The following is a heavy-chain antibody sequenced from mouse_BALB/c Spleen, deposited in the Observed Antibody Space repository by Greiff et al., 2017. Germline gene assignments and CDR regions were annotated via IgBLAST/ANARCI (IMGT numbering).Heavy chain of an antibody. V-gene: IGHV5-12-2*01. CDR3: ARHAEVRRGGYAMDY. CDR1: GFTFSSYT. J-gene: IGHJ4*01. Sequence: EVKLVESGGGLVQPGGSLKLSCAASGFTFSSYTMSWVRQTPEKRLEWVAYISNGGGSTYYPDTVKGRFTISRDNAKNTLYLQMSSLKSEDTAMYYCARHAEVRRGGYAMDYWGQGTSVTVSS. D-gene: IGHD2-14*01. CDR2: ISNGGGST.